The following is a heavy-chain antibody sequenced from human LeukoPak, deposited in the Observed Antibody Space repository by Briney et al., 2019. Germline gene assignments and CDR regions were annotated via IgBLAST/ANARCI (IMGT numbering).Heavy chain of an antibody. CDR1: GFTFSSYS. V-gene: IGHV3-21*01. D-gene: IGHD3-10*01. CDR3: AARDSYGSGSYPIDY. J-gene: IGHJ4*02. CDR2: ISSRSTYI. Sequence: PGGPLRLSCAASGFTFSSYSMNWVRQAPGKGLEWGSSISSRSTYIYYADSLKGRFTISRDNAKNSLYLQMNSLRAEDTAVYYCAARDSYGSGSYPIDYWGQGTLVTVSS.